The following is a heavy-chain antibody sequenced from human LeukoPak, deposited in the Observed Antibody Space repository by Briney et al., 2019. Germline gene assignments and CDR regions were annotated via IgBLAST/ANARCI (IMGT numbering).Heavy chain of an antibody. Sequence: GGSLRLSCAASGFTFSSYSMTWVRQAPGKGLEWVSSISSSSSYIYYADSVKGRFTISRDNAKNSLYLQMNSLRAEDTAVYYCARDGSPYVDYFFDYWGQGTLVTVSS. CDR2: ISSSSSYI. CDR1: GFTFSSYS. D-gene: IGHD4-17*01. J-gene: IGHJ4*02. V-gene: IGHV3-21*01. CDR3: ARDGSPYVDYFFDY.